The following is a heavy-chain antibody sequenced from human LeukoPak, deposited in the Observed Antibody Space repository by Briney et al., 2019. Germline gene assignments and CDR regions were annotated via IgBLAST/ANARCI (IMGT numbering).Heavy chain of an antibody. CDR3: TRQGGYFSDSNALYY. J-gene: IGHJ4*02. CDR1: GYKFTNHW. V-gene: IGHV5-51*01. D-gene: IGHD4-11*01. Sequence: GESLQISCKCSGYKFTNHWIAWVRQQPGKDLEVMGSVYPGDSDTRYSPSFQGQVTISADKSINPAYLQWSSLTASDSGIYYCTRQGGYFSDSNALYYWGQGTLGTVSS. CDR2: VYPGDSDT.